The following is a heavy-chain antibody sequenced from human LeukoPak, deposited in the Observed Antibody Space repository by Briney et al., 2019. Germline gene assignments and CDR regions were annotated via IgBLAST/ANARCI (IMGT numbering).Heavy chain of an antibody. CDR2: IIPILGIA. J-gene: IGHJ3*02. V-gene: IGHV1-69*04. CDR1: GGTFSSYA. D-gene: IGHD5-12*01. Sequence: SVKVSCKAAGGTFSSYAISWVRQAPGQGLEWMGRIIPILGIANYAQKFQGRVTITADKSTSTAYMELSSLRSEDTVVYYCARDLGYSGYDLAFDIWGQGTTVTVSS. CDR3: ARDLGYSGYDLAFDI.